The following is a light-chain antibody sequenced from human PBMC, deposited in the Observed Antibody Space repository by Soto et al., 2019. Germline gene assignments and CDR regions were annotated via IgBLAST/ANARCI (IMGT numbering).Light chain of an antibody. Sequence: IQMTQSPLSLSASVGDRVIITCRASRDIGNDLGWYQQKPGKAPKLLIFAASTLHSGVPSRFSGSGSGPVFTLTISSLHPEDFATYFCLQDYNLPRTFGQGTTVES. J-gene: IGKJ1*01. CDR1: RDIGND. CDR2: AAS. V-gene: IGKV1-6*01. CDR3: LQDYNLPRT.